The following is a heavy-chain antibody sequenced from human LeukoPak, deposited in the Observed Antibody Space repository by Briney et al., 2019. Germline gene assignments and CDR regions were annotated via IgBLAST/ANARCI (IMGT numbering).Heavy chain of an antibody. J-gene: IGHJ4*02. Sequence: GGSLRLSCAASGFTFSSYAMSWVRQAPGKGLEWVSAISGSGGSTYYADSVKGRFTISRNNSKNTLYLRMNSLRAEDTAVYYCAKTVVTPGGGYWGQGTLVTVSS. CDR3: AKTVVTPGGGY. CDR2: ISGSGGST. D-gene: IGHD4-23*01. CDR1: GFTFSSYA. V-gene: IGHV3-23*01.